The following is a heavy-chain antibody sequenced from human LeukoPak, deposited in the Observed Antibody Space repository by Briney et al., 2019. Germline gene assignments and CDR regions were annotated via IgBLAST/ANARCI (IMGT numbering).Heavy chain of an antibody. CDR3: ARDSQRITIFGVVSPNFDY. D-gene: IGHD3-3*01. V-gene: IGHV4-34*01. Sequence: SETLSLTCAVYGGSFSGYYWSWIRQPPGKGLEWIGEINHSGSTNYNPSLKSRVTISVDTSKNQFSLKLSSVTAADTAVYYCARDSQRITIFGVVSPNFDYWGQGTLVTVSS. J-gene: IGHJ4*02. CDR2: INHSGST. CDR1: GGSFSGYY.